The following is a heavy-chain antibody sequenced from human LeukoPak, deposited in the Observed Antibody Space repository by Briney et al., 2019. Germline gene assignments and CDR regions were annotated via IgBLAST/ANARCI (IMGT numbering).Heavy chain of an antibody. Sequence: PGGSLGLSCAASGFTFSSYWMSWVRQAPGKGLEWVANIKQDGSEKYYVDSVKGRFTISRDNSKNTLYLQMNSLRAEDTAVYYCAREQWLAHLDYWGQGTLVTVSS. D-gene: IGHD6-19*01. CDR1: GFTFSSYW. V-gene: IGHV3-7*01. CDR2: IKQDGSEK. CDR3: AREQWLAHLDY. J-gene: IGHJ4*02.